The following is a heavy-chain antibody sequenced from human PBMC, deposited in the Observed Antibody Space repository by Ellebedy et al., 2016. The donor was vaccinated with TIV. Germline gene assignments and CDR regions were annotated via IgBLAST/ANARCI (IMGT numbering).Heavy chain of an antibody. CDR3: ARDHYGDSGYDIDY. CDR1: GFTFTPYV. J-gene: IGHJ4*02. V-gene: IGHV3-48*02. D-gene: IGHD4-17*01. CDR2: TSSTSSTI. Sequence: GGSLTLSXAVSGFTFTPYVINWVPQAPGKGPEWVSYTSSTSSTISYADSVKGRFTISRDNAKNSLYLQMNSLRDEDTATYYCARDHYGDSGYDIDYWGQGTLVTVSS.